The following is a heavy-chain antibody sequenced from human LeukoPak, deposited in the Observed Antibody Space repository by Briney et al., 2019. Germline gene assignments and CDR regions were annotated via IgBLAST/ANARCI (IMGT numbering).Heavy chain of an antibody. CDR3: ARAGGYCGSTSCYSGYYYYFMDV. D-gene: IGHD2-2*01. CDR1: GYAFTDYY. V-gene: IGHV1-2*02. J-gene: IGHJ6*03. CDR2: INPKSGVT. Sequence: ASVKVSCKASGYAFTDYYLHWVRQAPGQGLEWMGWINPKSGVTDSKMKFQGRVTLTRDTSITTAYMELISLTSDDAAVYYCARAGGYCGSTSCYSGYYYYFMDVWGKGTTVTVSS.